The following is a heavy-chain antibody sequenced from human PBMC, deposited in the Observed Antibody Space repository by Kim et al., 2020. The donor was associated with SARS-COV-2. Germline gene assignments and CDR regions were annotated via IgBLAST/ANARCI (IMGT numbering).Heavy chain of an antibody. CDR1: GGSISSSSYY. CDR3: ARQGSSGTSFYYYYGMDV. D-gene: IGHD6-25*01. CDR2: IYYSGST. V-gene: IGHV4-39*01. J-gene: IGHJ6*02. Sequence: SETLSLTCTVSGGSISSSSYYWGWIRQPPGKGLEWIGSIYYSGSTYYNPSLKSRVTISVDTSKNQFSLKLSSVTAADTAVYYCARQGSSGTSFYYYYGMDVWGQGTTVTVSS.